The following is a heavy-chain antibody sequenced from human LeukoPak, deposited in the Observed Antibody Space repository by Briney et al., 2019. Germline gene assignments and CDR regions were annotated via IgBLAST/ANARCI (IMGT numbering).Heavy chain of an antibody. D-gene: IGHD1-1*01. CDR2: INPNSGDT. Sequence: ASVKVSCKASGYTFTGYHMHWVRQAPGQGLEWMGRINPNSGDTNYAQKFQGRVTMTRDTSISAAYLKLSRLRSDDTAVYYCARGLENFDYWGQGTLVTVSS. J-gene: IGHJ4*02. V-gene: IGHV1-2*06. CDR1: GYTFTGYH. CDR3: ARGLENFDY.